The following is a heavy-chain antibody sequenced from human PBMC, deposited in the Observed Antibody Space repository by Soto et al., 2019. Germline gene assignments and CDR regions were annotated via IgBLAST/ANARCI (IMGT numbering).Heavy chain of an antibody. Sequence: SLRLSCAASGFTFSSYSMNWVRQAPGKGLEWVSYISSSSSTIYYADSVKGRFTISRDNAKNSLYLQMNSLRAEDTAVYYCARERRHGYTSLANWGKGALVTVAS. CDR1: GFTFSSYS. CDR2: ISSSSSTI. J-gene: IGHJ4*02. D-gene: IGHD5-12*01. V-gene: IGHV3-48*01. CDR3: ARERRHGYTSLAN.